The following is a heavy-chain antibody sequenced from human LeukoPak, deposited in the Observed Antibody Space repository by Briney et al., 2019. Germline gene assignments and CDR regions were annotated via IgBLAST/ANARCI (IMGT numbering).Heavy chain of an antibody. Sequence: GGSLRLSCAASGFTFGGFGMHWVRQAPGKGLEWVAVIWYDGSNKYYADSVKGRFTISRDNSKNTLYLQMNSLTVEDTAVYYCARVHRGYDLCPDYWGQGTLVTVSS. CDR3: ARVHRGYDLCPDY. CDR2: IWYDGSNK. J-gene: IGHJ4*02. V-gene: IGHV3-33*01. CDR1: GFTFGGFG. D-gene: IGHD5-12*01.